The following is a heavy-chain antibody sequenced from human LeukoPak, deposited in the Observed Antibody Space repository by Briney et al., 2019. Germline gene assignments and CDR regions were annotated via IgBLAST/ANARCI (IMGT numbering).Heavy chain of an antibody. D-gene: IGHD4-23*01. CDR2: ISYDGSYK. J-gene: IGHJ4*02. Sequence: GGSLRLSCAASGFTFSNYAIHWVRQAPGKGLEWVAVISYDGSYKDYADSVKGRFTISRDNSKNTLYLQMISLRAEDTAVYFCARGARKGDDYGGFIDYWGQGTLVTVSS. CDR3: ARGARKGDDYGGFIDY. CDR1: GFTFSNYA. V-gene: IGHV3-30*04.